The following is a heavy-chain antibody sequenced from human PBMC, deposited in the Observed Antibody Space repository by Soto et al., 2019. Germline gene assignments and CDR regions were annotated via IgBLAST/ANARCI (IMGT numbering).Heavy chain of an antibody. D-gene: IGHD1-26*01. CDR3: ATVNLVGALNY. CDR1: GDTLTELS. CDR2: FDPEVGEG. J-gene: IGHJ4*01. Sequence: GASVKVSCKVSGDTLTELSIHWVRQAPGKGLEWMGSFDPEVGEGFYAQNFQGRVTMTADTSTDIAYMDLTSLKSDDTAVYYCATVNLVGALNYWGLGTRVTVSS. V-gene: IGHV1-24*01.